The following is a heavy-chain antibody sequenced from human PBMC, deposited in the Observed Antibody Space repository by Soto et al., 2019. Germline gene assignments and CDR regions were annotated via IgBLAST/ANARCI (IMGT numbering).Heavy chain of an antibody. D-gene: IGHD6-13*01. CDR2: ISAYNGNT. Sequence: QVQLVQSGAEVKKPGASVKVSCKASGYTFTSYGISWVRQAPGQGLEWMGWISAYNGNTNYAQKLRGRVTMTTDTSTSTAYMELRSLRSDDTAVYYCARDGSGYSSSWYYYYYGMDVWGQGTTVTVSS. CDR3: ARDGSGYSSSWYYYYYGMDV. CDR1: GYTFTSYG. V-gene: IGHV1-18*04. J-gene: IGHJ6*02.